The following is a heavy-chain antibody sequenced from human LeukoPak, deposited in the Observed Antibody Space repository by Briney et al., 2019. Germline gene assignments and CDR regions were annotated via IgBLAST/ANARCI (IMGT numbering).Heavy chain of an antibody. CDR2: IKQDGSEK. V-gene: IGHV3-7*01. D-gene: IGHD6-6*01. J-gene: IGHJ6*03. CDR3: ARDTATLYSSSSGYYYYYYMDV. Sequence: GGSLRLSCAASGFTFSSYSMNWVRQAPGKGLEWVANIKQDGSEKYYVDSVKGRFTISRDNAKNSLYLQMNSLRAEDTAVYYCARDTATLYSSSSGYYYYYYMDVWGKGTTVTVSS. CDR1: GFTFSSYS.